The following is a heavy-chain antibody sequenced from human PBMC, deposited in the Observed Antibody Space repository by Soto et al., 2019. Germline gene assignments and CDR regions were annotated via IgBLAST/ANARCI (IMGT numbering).Heavy chain of an antibody. CDR3: ARNCMVRGVIYSYGMDV. CDR2: IYSGGST. Sequence: GGSLILSCAASGFTVSSNYMSWVRQAPGKGLEWVSVIYSGGSTYYADSVKGRFTISRDNSKNTLYLQMNSLRAEDTAVYYCARNCMVRGVIYSYGMDVWGKATAVSV. V-gene: IGHV3-53*01. J-gene: IGHJ6*04. CDR1: GFTVSSNY. D-gene: IGHD3-10*01.